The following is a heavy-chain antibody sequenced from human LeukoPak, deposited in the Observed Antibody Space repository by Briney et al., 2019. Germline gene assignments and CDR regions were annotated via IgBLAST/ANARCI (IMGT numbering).Heavy chain of an antibody. CDR3: ARGFRGDNFDY. CDR2: ICYSGST. V-gene: IGHV4-59*08. D-gene: IGHD7-27*01. Sequence: SETLSLTCTVSGGSISSYYWSWIRQPPGKGLEWIGYICYSGSTNYNPSLKSRVTISVDTSKNQFSLKLSSVTAADTAVYFCARGFRGDNFDYWGQGTLVTVSS. J-gene: IGHJ4*02. CDR1: GGSISSYY.